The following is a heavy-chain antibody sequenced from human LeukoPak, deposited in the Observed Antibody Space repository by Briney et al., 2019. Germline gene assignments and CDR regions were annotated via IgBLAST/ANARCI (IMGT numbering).Heavy chain of an antibody. CDR3: ARAGSHLGIDY. Sequence: ASVKVSCMASGYTFTKYGISWVRQAPGQGLEWMGWISAYNGNTNYAQKLQRRVSITADTSTSTAYMERRSLRSDDTDVYYCARAGSHLGIDYCGQGTLVTVSS. D-gene: IGHD7-27*01. J-gene: IGHJ4*02. CDR1: GYTFTKYG. V-gene: IGHV1-18*01. CDR2: ISAYNGNT.